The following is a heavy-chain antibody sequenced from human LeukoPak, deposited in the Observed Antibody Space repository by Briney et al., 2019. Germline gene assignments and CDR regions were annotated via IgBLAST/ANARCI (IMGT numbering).Heavy chain of an antibody. D-gene: IGHD7-27*01. CDR2: FDPEDDET. J-gene: IGHJ2*01. CDR3: TTGLLIGAYYWYFDL. Sequence: ASVKVSCKVSGYTLNELSIHWVRQTPGKGLEWMGGFDPEDDETVYAQTFQGRVTMTEDTSTDTAYMELNSLTSVDTAVYYCTTGLLIGAYYWYFDLWGRGTLVTVSS. V-gene: IGHV1-24*01. CDR1: GYTLNELS.